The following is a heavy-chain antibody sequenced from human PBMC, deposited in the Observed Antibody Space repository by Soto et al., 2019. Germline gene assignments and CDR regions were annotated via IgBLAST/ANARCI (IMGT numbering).Heavy chain of an antibody. V-gene: IGHV3-48*02. D-gene: IGHD2-15*01. CDR2: ISVGGGSI. CDR1: GFTFSRYA. Sequence: EVQLVESGGGLVQPRRSLRISCAASGFTFSRYAMNWVRQAPGKGLEWVSYISVGGGSIFYADSVKGRFTISRDDAQTPVYQQMNTLRDEITVLSNGVRDDRWAFDVWGQGTLVIVSS. J-gene: IGHJ3*01. CDR3: VRDDRWAFDV.